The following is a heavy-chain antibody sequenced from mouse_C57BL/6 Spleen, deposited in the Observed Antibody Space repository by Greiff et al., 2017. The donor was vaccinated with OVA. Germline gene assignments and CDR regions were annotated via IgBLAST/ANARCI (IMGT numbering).Heavy chain of an antibody. CDR1: GFTFSSYA. D-gene: IGHD3-2*02. CDR3: ARARQLRLLDY. V-gene: IGHV5-4*03. Sequence: DVKLVESGGGLVKPGGSLKLSCAASGFTFSSYAMSWVRQTPEQRLEWVATISDGGSYTYYPDNVKGRFTISRDNAKNNLYLQMSHLKSEDTAMYYCARARQLRLLDYWGQGTTLTVSS. J-gene: IGHJ2*01. CDR2: ISDGGSYT.